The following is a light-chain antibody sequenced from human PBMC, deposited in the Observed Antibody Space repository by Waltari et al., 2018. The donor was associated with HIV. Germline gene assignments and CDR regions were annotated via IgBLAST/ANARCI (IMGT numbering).Light chain of an antibody. J-gene: IGLJ3*02. V-gene: IGLV3-21*04. CDR3: QVWDTNRHHPGV. CDR2: GDS. Sequence: SYVLTQPPSVSVAPGKTARITCGGNNIGSKSVHWYQQKPGQAHVLVIYGDSDRRSGIQERFSGANSANTATLTISRVEAGDEADYYCQVWDTNRHHPGVFGGGTKLTVL. CDR1: NIGSKS.